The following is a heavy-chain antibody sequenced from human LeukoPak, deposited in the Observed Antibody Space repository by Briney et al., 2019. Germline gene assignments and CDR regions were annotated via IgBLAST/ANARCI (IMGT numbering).Heavy chain of an antibody. D-gene: IGHD3-10*01. V-gene: IGHV4-34*01. CDR1: GGSFSGYY. Sequence: SETLSLTCAVYGGSFSGYYWSWIRQPPGKGLEWIGEINHSGSTNYNPSLKSRVTISVDTSKNQFSLKLSSVTAADTAVYYCAFPFGELLYDFDYWGQGTLVTVSS. CDR3: AFPFGELLYDFDY. J-gene: IGHJ4*02. CDR2: INHSGST.